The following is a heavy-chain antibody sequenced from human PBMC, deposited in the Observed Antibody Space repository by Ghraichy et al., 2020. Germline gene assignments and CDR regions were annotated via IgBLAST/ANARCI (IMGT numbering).Heavy chain of an antibody. J-gene: IGHJ4*02. CDR3: AKGDYVWGSYRYKGIDY. CDR2: ISGSGGST. V-gene: IGHV3-23*01. CDR1: GFTFSSYA. Sequence: GESLNISCAASGFTFSSYAMSWVRQAPGKGLEWVSAISGSGGSTYYADSVKGRFTISRDNSKNTLYLQMNSLRAEDTAVYYCAKGDYVWGSYRYKGIDYWGQGTLVTVSS. D-gene: IGHD3-16*02.